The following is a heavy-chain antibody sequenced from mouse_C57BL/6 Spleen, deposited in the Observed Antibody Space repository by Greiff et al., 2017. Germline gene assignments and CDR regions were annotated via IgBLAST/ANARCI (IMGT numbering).Heavy chain of an antibody. CDR3: ARLYGNYPYWYFDV. CDR2: IDPSDSYT. CDR1: GYTFTSYW. D-gene: IGHD2-10*02. Sequence: QVQLQQPGAELVKPGASVKLSCKASGYTFTSYWMQWVKQRPGQGLEWIGEIDPSDSYTNYNQKFKGKATLTVDTSSITAYMHLSSLTSEDSAVYYCARLYGNYPYWYFDVWGTGTSVTVSS. J-gene: IGHJ1*03. V-gene: IGHV1-50*01.